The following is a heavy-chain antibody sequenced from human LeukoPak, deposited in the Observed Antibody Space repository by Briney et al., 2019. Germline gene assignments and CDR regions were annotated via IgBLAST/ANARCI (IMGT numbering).Heavy chain of an antibody. CDR1: GGSISSSSYY. CDR2: IYYSGST. CDR3: ARDIAVAGYFDY. V-gene: IGHV4-39*07. D-gene: IGHD6-19*01. J-gene: IGHJ4*02. Sequence: PSETLSLTCTVSGGSISSSSYYWGWIRQPPGKGLEWIGSIYYSGSTNYNPSLKSRVTISVDTSKNQFSLKLSSVTAADTAVYYCARDIAVAGYFDYWGQGTLVTVSS.